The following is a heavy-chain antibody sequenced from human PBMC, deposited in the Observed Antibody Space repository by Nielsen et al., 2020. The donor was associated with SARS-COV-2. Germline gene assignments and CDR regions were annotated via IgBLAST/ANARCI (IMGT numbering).Heavy chain of an antibody. J-gene: IGHJ6*03. CDR1: GFTFSSYG. Sequence: GGSLRLSCAASGFTFSSYGMHWVRQAPGKGLEWVAVIWYDGSNKYYADSVKGRFTISRDNSKNTLYLQMNSLRAEDTAVYYCARNDYYYYYYMDVWGKGTTVTVSS. V-gene: IGHV3-33*01. CDR3: ARNDYYYYYYMDV. CDR2: IWYDGSNK. D-gene: IGHD1-1*01.